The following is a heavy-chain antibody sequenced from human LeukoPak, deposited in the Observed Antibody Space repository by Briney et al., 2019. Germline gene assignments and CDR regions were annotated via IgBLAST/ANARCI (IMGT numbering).Heavy chain of an antibody. CDR1: GFTFSSYG. D-gene: IGHD3-22*01. CDR2: ISGSGGST. CDR3: AKSPYYDSSGYYPY. V-gene: IGHV3-23*01. Sequence: GGTLRLSCAASGFTFSSYGMTWVRQAPGKRLEWVSAISGSGGSTSYGDSVKGRFTISRDNSKNTLYLQMNSLRAEDTAVYYCAKSPYYDSSGYYPYWGQGTLITVSS. J-gene: IGHJ4*02.